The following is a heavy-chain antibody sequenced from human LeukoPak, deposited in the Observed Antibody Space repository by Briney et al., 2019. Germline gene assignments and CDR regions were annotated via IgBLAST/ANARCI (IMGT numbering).Heavy chain of an antibody. CDR2: FYHSGST. J-gene: IGHJ4*02. D-gene: IGHD3-3*01. CDR1: GYSISSGYS. Sequence: PSETLSLSCTVSGYSISSGYSWGWIRQPPGKGLEWIGSFYHSGSTYYNPSLKSRVTISVDTSKNQFSLKLNSVTAADTAVYYCARGPIFGVVQYYFDYWGQGTLVTVSS. V-gene: IGHV4-38-2*02. CDR3: ARGPIFGVVQYYFDY.